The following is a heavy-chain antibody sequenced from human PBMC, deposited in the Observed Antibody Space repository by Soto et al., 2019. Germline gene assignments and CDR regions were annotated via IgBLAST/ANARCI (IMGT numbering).Heavy chain of an antibody. V-gene: IGHV1-69*01. J-gene: IGHJ5*02. CDR1: GGTFSSYA. Sequence: QVQLVQSGAEVKKPGSSVKVSCKASGGTFSSYAISWVRQAPGQGREWMGGIIPIFGTANYAQKFQGRVTITADESTSTAQMERSGVRAEDKDVYYCAGEDGSALGGGGTPFGPWGQGTLVTVSS. CDR2: IIPIFGTA. CDR3: AGEDGSALGGGGTPFGP. D-gene: IGHD3-22*01.